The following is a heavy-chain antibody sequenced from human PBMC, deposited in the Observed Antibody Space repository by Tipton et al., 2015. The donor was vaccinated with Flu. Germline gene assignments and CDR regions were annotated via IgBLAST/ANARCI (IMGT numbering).Heavy chain of an antibody. CDR3: SRSTYYY. D-gene: IGHD5/OR15-5a*01. J-gene: IGHJ4*02. CDR2: VSHSGNT. Sequence: TLSLTCVVSGYFISTGYYWGWIRQPPGKGLEWIGGVSHSGNTYYEPSLKSRVTISLDTFLNHFSLKLISVTAADTAVYYCSRSTYYYWGQGTLVTVSS. V-gene: IGHV4-38-2*01. CDR1: GYFISTGYY.